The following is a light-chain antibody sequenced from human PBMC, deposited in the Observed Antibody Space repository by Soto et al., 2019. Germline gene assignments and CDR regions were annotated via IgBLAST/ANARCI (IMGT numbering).Light chain of an antibody. Sequence: EIVLTQSPATLSLSPGERATLSCRASQSISNYLAWYQLKPGQAPRLLMYDASSRATGIPARFSGSGSGTDFTLTISSLEPEDFAVYFCQLRSNWPPTWTFGQGTKVEIK. CDR3: QLRSNWPPTWT. CDR1: QSISNY. V-gene: IGKV3-11*01. J-gene: IGKJ1*01. CDR2: DAS.